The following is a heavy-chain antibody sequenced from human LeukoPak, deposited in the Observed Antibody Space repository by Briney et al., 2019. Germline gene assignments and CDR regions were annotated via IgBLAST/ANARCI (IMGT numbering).Heavy chain of an antibody. J-gene: IGHJ5*02. CDR2: IYYSGST. CDR1: GGSISSYY. D-gene: IGHD6-19*01. Sequence: SETLSLTCTVSGGSISSYYWSWIRQPPGKGLEWIGYIYYSGSTNYNPSLKSRVTISVDTSKNQFSLKLSSVTAADTAVYYCARVPYSSGWVWSDPWGQGTLVTVSS. CDR3: ARVPYSSGWVWSDP. V-gene: IGHV4-59*01.